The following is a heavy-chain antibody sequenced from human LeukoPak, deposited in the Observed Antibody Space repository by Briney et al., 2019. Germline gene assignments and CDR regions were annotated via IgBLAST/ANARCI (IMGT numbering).Heavy chain of an antibody. D-gene: IGHD2-2*01. V-gene: IGHV1-2*02. J-gene: IGHJ5*02. CDR1: GYTFTGYY. Sequence: ASVKVSCKASGYTFTGYYMHWVLQAPGQGLEWMGWINPNSGGTNYAQKFQGRVTMTRDTSISTAYMELSRLRSDDTAVYYCARERPDAGIVVVPAAMRRLYLFWFDPWGQGTLVTVSS. CDR2: INPNSGGT. CDR3: ARERPDAGIVVVPAAMRRLYLFWFDP.